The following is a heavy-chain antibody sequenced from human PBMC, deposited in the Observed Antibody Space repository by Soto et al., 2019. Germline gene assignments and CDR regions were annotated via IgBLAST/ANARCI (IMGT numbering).Heavy chain of an antibody. V-gene: IGHV1-3*01. CDR1: GYTFTSYA. CDR3: ASFQIEGIAARPLYYGMDV. J-gene: IGHJ6*02. D-gene: IGHD6-6*01. Sequence: ASVKVSCKASGYTFTSYAMHWVRQAPGQRLEWMGWINAGNGNTKYSQKFQGRVTITRDTSASTAYTELSSLRSEDTAVYYCASFQIEGIAARPLYYGMDVWGQGTTVTVSS. CDR2: INAGNGNT.